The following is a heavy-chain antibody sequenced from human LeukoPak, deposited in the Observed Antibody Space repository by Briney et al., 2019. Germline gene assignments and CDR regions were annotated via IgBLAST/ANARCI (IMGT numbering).Heavy chain of an antibody. CDR2: ISYSGRT. CDR1: GGSINRYY. D-gene: IGHD1-7*01. J-gene: IGHJ4*02. Sequence: SETLSLTCTVSGGSINRYYWSWIRQPPGKGLEWIGYISYSGRTSYNPSLKSRVTISVDTSKNHFSLKLSPVTAADTAVYYCARVTGTIFDYWGQGTLVTVSS. V-gene: IGHV4-59*01. CDR3: ARVTGTIFDY.